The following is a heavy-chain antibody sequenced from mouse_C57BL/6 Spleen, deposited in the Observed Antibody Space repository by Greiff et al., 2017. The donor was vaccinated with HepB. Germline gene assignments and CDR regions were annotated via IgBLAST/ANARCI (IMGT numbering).Heavy chain of an antibody. CDR2: INPSTGGT. CDR1: GYSFTGYY. J-gene: IGHJ4*01. D-gene: IGHD1-1*01. CDR3: AHYYGSSYLDAMDY. Sequence: EVKLVESGPELVKPGASVKISCKASGYSFTGYYMNWVKQSPEKSLEWIGEINPSTGGTTYNQKFKAKATLTVDKSSSTAYMQLKSLTSEDSAVYYCAHYYGSSYLDAMDYWGQGTSVTVSS. V-gene: IGHV1-42*01.